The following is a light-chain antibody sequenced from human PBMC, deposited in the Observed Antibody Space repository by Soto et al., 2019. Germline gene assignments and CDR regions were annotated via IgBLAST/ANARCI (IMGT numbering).Light chain of an antibody. CDR2: DDN. CDR3: AAWDNSLSGRV. J-gene: IGLJ3*02. Sequence: QSVLTQPPSASGTPGQRVTISCSGSSSNIGSNYVYWYQQLPGTAPKLLVFDDNQRPSGVPDRFSDSKSGTSASLAISGLRSEDEADYYCAAWDNSLSGRVFGGGTKLTVL. V-gene: IGLV1-47*02. CDR1: SSNIGSNY.